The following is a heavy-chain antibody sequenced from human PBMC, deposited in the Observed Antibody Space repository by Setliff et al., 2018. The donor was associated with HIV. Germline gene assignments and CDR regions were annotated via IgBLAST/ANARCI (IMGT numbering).Heavy chain of an antibody. V-gene: IGHV3-73*01. J-gene: IGHJ6*02. CDR1: GFSNSA. Sequence: PGGSLRLSCAASGFSNSALHWVRQAPGKGLEWVGRIRSKANNYATEYGASVKGRFIISRDNAKNSLYLQMNSLRAEDTAIYYCARGSLRGVLALGMDVWGQGTTVTVSS. D-gene: IGHD3-10*01. CDR2: IRSKANNYAT. CDR3: ARGSLRGVLALGMDV.